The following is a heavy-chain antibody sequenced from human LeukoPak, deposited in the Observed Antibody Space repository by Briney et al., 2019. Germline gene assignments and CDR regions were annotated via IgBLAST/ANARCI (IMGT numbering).Heavy chain of an antibody. Sequence: ASVKVSCKASGYTFTSCDINWVRQAPGQGLEWMGWMNPNSGKTGYARKFQGRVTMTKNTSISTAYMEVSSLGYEDTAIYYCARGRPGLASAGTYDFWGQGTLITVSP. CDR2: MNPNSGKT. J-gene: IGHJ4*02. D-gene: IGHD6-13*01. CDR1: GYTFTSCD. CDR3: ARGRPGLASAGTYDF. V-gene: IGHV1-8*01.